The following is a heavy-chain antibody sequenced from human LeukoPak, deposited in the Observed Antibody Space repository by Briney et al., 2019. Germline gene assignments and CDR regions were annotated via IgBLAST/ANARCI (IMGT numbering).Heavy chain of an antibody. CDR1: GYTFTSYG. J-gene: IGHJ4*02. CDR2: ISGYNGNT. D-gene: IGHD3-9*01. V-gene: IGHV1-18*01. Sequence: ASVKVSCKASGYTFTSYGISWVRQAPGQGLEWMGWISGYNGNTNYAQKFQGRVTMTTDTSTNTAYMELRSLRSDDTAVYYCTRSGPTTPYYDILTGPEGYFDYWGQGTLVTVSS. CDR3: TRSGPTTPYYDILTGPEGYFDY.